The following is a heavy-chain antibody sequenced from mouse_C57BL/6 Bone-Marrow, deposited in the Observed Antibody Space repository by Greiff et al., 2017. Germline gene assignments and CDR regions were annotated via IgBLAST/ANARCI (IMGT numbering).Heavy chain of an antibody. Sequence: QVQLQQPGAELVMPGASVKLSCKASGYTFTRYWMHWVKQRPGQGLEWIGEIDPSDSYTNYNQKFKGKSTLTVDKSSSTAYMQLSSLTSEDSAVYYFARELWFAYWGQGTLVTVSA. V-gene: IGHV1-69*01. J-gene: IGHJ3*01. CDR3: ARELWFAY. CDR2: IDPSDSYT. CDR1: GYTFTRYW.